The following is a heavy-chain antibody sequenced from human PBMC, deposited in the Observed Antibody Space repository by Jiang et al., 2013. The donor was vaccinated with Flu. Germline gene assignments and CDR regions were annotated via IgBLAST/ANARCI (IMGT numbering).Heavy chain of an antibody. V-gene: IGHV1-8*01. Sequence: FQGRVTMTRNTSISTAYMELSSLRSEDTAVYYCARAALRPRRYYYYGMDVWGQGTTVTVSS. J-gene: IGHJ6*02. CDR3: ARAALRPRRYYYYGMDV.